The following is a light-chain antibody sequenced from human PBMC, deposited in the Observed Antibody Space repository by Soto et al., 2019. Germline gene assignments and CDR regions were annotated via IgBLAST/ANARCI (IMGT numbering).Light chain of an antibody. CDR3: SSYTSSSTVV. CDR1: SSDVGGYNS. Sequence: QSALTQPASVSGSPGQSITISCTGTSSDVGGYNSVSWYQQHPGKAPKLMIYDVSNRPSGVSNRFSGSKSVNTASLTISGLQAEDEADYYCSSYTSSSTVVFGEGTKLTVL. J-gene: IGLJ2*01. CDR2: DVS. V-gene: IGLV2-14*03.